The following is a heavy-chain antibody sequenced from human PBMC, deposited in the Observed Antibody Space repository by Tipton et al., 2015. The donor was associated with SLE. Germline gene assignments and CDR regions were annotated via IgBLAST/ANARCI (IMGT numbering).Heavy chain of an antibody. V-gene: IGHV4-31*03. CDR2: IYYSGST. CDR1: GDSISSDGYY. J-gene: IGHJ4*02. CDR3: ARVGAGPRLFDY. Sequence: TLSLTCTVSGDSISSDGYYWSWIRQHPGKGLEWIGYIYYSGSTYYNPSLRSRVTISVDTSKNQFSLKLTSVTAADAAVYYCARVGAGPRLFDYWGQGTLVTVSS. D-gene: IGHD3-16*01.